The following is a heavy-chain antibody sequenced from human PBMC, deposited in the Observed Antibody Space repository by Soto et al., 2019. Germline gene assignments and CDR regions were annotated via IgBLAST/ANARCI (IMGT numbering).Heavy chain of an antibody. Sequence: GGSLRLSCPTSGFPFSDYYMSWIRQAPGKGLEWLSHISHKSAYRNYADSVKGRFTISRDNTKSSLFLQMNSLGVEDTAVYYCVRGGGGGLFEHWGQGVLVTVSS. CDR2: ISHKSAYR. J-gene: IGHJ4*02. CDR1: GFPFSDYY. CDR3: VRGGGGGLFEH. D-gene: IGHD2-21*01. V-gene: IGHV3-11*06.